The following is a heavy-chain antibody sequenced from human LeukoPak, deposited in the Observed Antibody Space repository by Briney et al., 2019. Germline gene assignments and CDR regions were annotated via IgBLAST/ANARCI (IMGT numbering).Heavy chain of an antibody. V-gene: IGHV3-21*01. CDR3: ASGGRYGDYPPDY. CDR2: ISSSSSYI. J-gene: IGHJ4*02. CDR1: GFTFSSYS. D-gene: IGHD4-17*01. Sequence: GGSLRLSCAASGFTFSSYSMTWVRQAPGKGLEWVSSISSSSSYIYYADSVKGRFTISRDNAKNSLYLQMNSLRAEDTAVYYCASGGRYGDYPPDYWGQGTLVTVSS.